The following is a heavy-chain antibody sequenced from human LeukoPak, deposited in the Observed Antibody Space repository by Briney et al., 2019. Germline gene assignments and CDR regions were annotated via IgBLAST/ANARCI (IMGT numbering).Heavy chain of an antibody. J-gene: IGHJ4*02. Sequence: PGGSLRLSCAASGFTFSSYGMHWVRQAPGKGLEWLAFIRYDGSNKYYADSVKGRFTISRDNSKNTLYLQMNSLRAEDTAVYYCAKDYDFWSGYYDYWGLGTLVTVSS. CDR2: IRYDGSNK. D-gene: IGHD3-3*01. V-gene: IGHV3-30*02. CDR1: GFTFSSYG. CDR3: AKDYDFWSGYYDY.